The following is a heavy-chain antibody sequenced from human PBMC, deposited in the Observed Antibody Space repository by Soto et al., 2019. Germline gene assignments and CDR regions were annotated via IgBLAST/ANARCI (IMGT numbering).Heavy chain of an antibody. Sequence: QLQLQESGPGLVKPSETLSLTCTVSGGSISSSSYYWGWIRQPPGKGLEWIGSIYYSGSTYYNPSLKSRVTISVDTSQNQCSLKLSSVTAADTAVYYCARHTPAISISDHWGQGTLVTVSS. CDR3: ARHTPAISISDH. D-gene: IGHD2-15*01. CDR2: IYYSGST. V-gene: IGHV4-39*01. J-gene: IGHJ4*02. CDR1: GGSISSSSYY.